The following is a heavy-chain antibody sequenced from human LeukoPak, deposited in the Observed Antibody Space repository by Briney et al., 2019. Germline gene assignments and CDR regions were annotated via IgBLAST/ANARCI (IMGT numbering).Heavy chain of an antibody. CDR2: ISGSGDNT. D-gene: IGHD3-9*01. CDR1: GFTFSSYA. Sequence: PGGSLRLSCAASGFTFSSYAMGWVRQFPGKGLEWVSAISGSGDNTYYADSVKGRFTISRDNSKNTLYLQMNSLRAEDTAVYYCATPGYYNLLFFGYWGQGTLVTVSS. CDR3: ATPGYYNLLFFGY. V-gene: IGHV3-23*01. J-gene: IGHJ4*02.